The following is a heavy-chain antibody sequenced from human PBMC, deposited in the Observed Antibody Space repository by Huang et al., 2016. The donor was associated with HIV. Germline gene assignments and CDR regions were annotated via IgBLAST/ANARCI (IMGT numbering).Heavy chain of an antibody. CDR1: GLTFSSYS. CDR3: ARGIRYFGVVAYFDY. Sequence: EVQLVESGGGLVQPGGSLRLSCAASGLTFSSYSMNWVRKAPGKGLEWVSCFISSSSTIYYADSVKGRFTISRDNANNSLFLQMNSLRDEDTAVYYCARGIRYFGVVAYFDYWGQGALVTVSS. V-gene: IGHV3-48*02. D-gene: IGHD3-3*01. J-gene: IGHJ4*02. CDR2: FISSSSTI.